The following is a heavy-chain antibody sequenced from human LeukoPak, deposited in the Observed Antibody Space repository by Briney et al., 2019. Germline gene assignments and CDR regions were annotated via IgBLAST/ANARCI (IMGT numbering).Heavy chain of an antibody. J-gene: IGHJ4*02. Sequence: GGSLRLSCAASGFTFSSYGMHWVRQAPGKGLEWVAFIRYDGSNEYYADSVKGRFTISRDNAKNSLYLQMNSLRAEDTAVYYCARDVGYDSSGYFYWGQGTLVTVSS. V-gene: IGHV3-30*02. CDR1: GFTFSSYG. CDR2: IRYDGSNE. D-gene: IGHD3-22*01. CDR3: ARDVGYDSSGYFY.